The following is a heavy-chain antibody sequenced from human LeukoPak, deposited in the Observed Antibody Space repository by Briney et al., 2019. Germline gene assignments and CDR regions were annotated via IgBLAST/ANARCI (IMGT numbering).Heavy chain of an antibody. J-gene: IGHJ6*02. CDR1: GLTFSSYA. D-gene: IGHD4-17*01. V-gene: IGHV3-23*01. CDR2: ISGSGGST. Sequence: GGSLRLSCAASGLTFSSYAMSWVRQAPGKGLEWVSAISGSGGSTYYADSVKGRFTISRDNSKNTLYLQMNSLRAEDTAVYYCAKAHGDHVGYYYGMDVWGQGTTVTVSS. CDR3: AKAHGDHVGYYYGMDV.